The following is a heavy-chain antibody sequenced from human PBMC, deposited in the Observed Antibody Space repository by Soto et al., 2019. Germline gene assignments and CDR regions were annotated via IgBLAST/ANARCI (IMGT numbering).Heavy chain of an antibody. Sequence: VQLVESGGGVVQPGRSLRLSCAASGFTFSSYAMSWVRQAPGKGLEWVSAISGSGGSTYYADSVKGRFTISRDNSKNTLYLQMNSLRAEDTAVYYCAKNPRFVVITGGTDYWGQGTLVTVSS. CDR2: ISGSGGST. CDR3: AKNPRFVVITGGTDY. V-gene: IGHV3-23*04. CDR1: GFTFSSYA. J-gene: IGHJ4*02. D-gene: IGHD3-22*01.